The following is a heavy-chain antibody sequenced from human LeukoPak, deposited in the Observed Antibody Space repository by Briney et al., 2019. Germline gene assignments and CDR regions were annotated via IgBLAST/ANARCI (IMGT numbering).Heavy chain of an antibody. CDR3: AKASYGSGSYYFDY. CDR2: ISGSGGST. CDR1: GFTFSSYA. J-gene: IGHJ4*02. V-gene: IGHV3-23*01. D-gene: IGHD3-10*01. Sequence: GGSLRLSCAASGFTFSSYAMSWVRQAPGKGLEWASAISGSGGSTYYADSVKGRFTISRDNSKNTLYLQMNSLRAEDTAVYYCAKASYGSGSYYFDYWGQRTLVTVSS.